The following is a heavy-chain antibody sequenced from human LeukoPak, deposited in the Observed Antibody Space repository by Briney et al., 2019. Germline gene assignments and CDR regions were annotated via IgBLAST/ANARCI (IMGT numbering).Heavy chain of an antibody. D-gene: IGHD2-2*01. J-gene: IGHJ5*02. CDR3: ARVRNCSSTSCKGTNWFDP. Sequence: SQTLSLTCAVYGGSFSGYYWSWIRQPPGKGLEWIGEINHSGSTNYNPSLKSRVTISVDTSKNQFSLKLSSVTAADTAVYYCARVRNCSSTSCKGTNWFDPWGQGTLVTVSS. CDR1: GGSFSGYY. V-gene: IGHV4-34*01. CDR2: INHSGST.